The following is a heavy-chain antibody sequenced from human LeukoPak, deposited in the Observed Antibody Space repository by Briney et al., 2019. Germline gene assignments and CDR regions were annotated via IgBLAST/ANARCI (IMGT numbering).Heavy chain of an antibody. CDR1: GFTLTNLW. V-gene: IGHV3-7*04. J-gene: IGHJ4*02. D-gene: IGHD2-15*01. Sequence: PGGSLRLSCAVSGFTLTNLWMGWGPQAPGKGLEWVANIKEDGSEKYYVDSVKGRFTIFRDNAKNSLYLQMNSLRAEDTAVYYCERYRGVGDGYFFDYWGQGTLVTVSS. CDR3: ERYRGVGDGYFFDY. CDR2: IKEDGSEK.